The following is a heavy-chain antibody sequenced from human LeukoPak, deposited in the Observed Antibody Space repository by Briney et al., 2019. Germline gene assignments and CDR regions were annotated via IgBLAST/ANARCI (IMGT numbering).Heavy chain of an antibody. CDR2: IKQDGSEK. CDR1: GFTFSSYW. CDR3: ARDNSYDSSGYYYYYYYMDV. V-gene: IGHV3-7*01. Sequence: GGSLRLSCAASGFTFSSYWMSWVRQAPGKGLEWVANIKQDGSEKYYVDSVKGRFTISRDNAKNSLYLQMNSLRAEDTAVYYCARDNSYDSSGYYYYYYYMDVWGKGTTVTVSS. D-gene: IGHD3-22*01. J-gene: IGHJ6*03.